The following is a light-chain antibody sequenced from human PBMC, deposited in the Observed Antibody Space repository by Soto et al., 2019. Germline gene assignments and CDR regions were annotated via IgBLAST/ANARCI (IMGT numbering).Light chain of an antibody. V-gene: IGLV2-11*01. CDR3: CSYAGTYNLV. Sequence: QSALTQPRSVSGSPGQPVTISCTGTSSEVGNYNYVSWYQQHPGKAPKLMIYDVSKRPSGVPDRFSGSKSGNTASLTISGLRAEDEAAYFCCSYAGTYNLVFGGGTKVTVL. J-gene: IGLJ3*02. CDR1: SSEVGNYNY. CDR2: DVS.